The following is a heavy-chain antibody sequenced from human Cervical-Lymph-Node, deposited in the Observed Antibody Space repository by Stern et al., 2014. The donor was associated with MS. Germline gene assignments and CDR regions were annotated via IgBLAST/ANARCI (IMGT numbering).Heavy chain of an antibody. D-gene: IGHD3-10*01. CDR2: VSYDGTQR. J-gene: IGHJ4*02. Sequence: ASGFTFSTYAMHWVRQAPGKGLEWVAFVSYDGTQRNSTDSVKARFTISRDNSKNTLYLHMNSLRDEDTAVYFCARGGRGVGLEYWGQGALVTVSS. CDR3: ARGGRGVGLEY. V-gene: IGHV3-30-3*01. CDR1: GFTFSTYA.